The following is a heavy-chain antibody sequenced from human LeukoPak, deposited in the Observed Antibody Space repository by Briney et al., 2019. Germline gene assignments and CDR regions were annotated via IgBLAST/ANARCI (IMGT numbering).Heavy chain of an antibody. CDR1: GGSISSYY. V-gene: IGHV4-4*07. D-gene: IGHD2-21*02. CDR3: ARDPGDCGGDCYSGSSWFDP. J-gene: IGHJ5*02. CDR2: IYTSGST. Sequence: SETLSLTCTVSGGSISSYYWSWIRQPAGKGLEWIGRIYTSGSTNYNPSLKSRVTMSVDTSKNQFSLKLSSVTAADTAVYYCARDPGDCGGDCYSGSSWFDPWGQGTLVTVSS.